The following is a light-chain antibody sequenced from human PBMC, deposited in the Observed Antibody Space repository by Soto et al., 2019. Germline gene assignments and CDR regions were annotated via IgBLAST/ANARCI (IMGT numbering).Light chain of an antibody. V-gene: IGLV1-47*02. CDR3: CSYAGSDTYVV. CDR1: SSNIGSNY. J-gene: IGLJ2*01. Sequence: QSVLTQSPSASGTPGQRVTISCSGSSSNIGSNYVYWYRQLPGTAPKLLIYSDTQRPSGVPDRFSGSKSGTSASLAISGLRSEDEADYYCCSYAGSDTYVVFGGGTKLTVL. CDR2: SDT.